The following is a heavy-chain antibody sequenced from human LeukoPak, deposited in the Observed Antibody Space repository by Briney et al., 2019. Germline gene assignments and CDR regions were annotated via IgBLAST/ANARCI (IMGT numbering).Heavy chain of an antibody. CDR2: IYYSGST. V-gene: IGHV4-59*01. CDR3: ARGINGDYVYVWGSWGGGYYFDY. CDR1: GGSISSYY. D-gene: IGHD3-16*01. Sequence: SETLSLTCTVSGGSISSYYWSWIRQPPGKGLEWIGYIYYSGSTNYNPSLKSRVTVSVDTSKNQFSLKLSSVTAADTAVYYCARGINGDYVYVWGSWGGGYYFDYWGQGTLVTVSS. J-gene: IGHJ4*02.